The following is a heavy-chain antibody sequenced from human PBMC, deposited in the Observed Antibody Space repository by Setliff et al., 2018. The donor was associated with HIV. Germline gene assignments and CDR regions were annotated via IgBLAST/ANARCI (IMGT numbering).Heavy chain of an antibody. CDR3: ARMISYSPYFDY. J-gene: IGHJ4*02. V-gene: IGHV2-70*11. Sequence: SGPTLVNPTQTLTLTCTFSEFSLSTSGVCVSWIRQPPGKALEWLARIDWDDDKYYSTSLKTRLTISKDTSKNQVVLKMTNMDPVDTATYYCARMISYSPYFDYWGQGTLVTVSS. CDR2: IDWDDDK. D-gene: IGHD1-26*01. CDR1: EFSLSTSGVC.